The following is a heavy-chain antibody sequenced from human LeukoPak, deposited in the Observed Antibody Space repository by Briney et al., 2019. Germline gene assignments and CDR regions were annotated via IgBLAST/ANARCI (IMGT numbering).Heavy chain of an antibody. CDR3: ARGPYYDFWSGYEQTFDY. CDR2: ISAYNGNT. J-gene: IGHJ4*02. Sequence: ASVKVSCKASGYTFTGYYMHWVRQAPGQGLEWMGWISAYNGNTNYAQKLQGRVTMTTDTSTSTAYMELRSLRSDDTAVYYCARGPYYDFWSGYEQTFDYWGQGTLVTVSS. CDR1: GYTFTGYY. D-gene: IGHD3-3*01. V-gene: IGHV1-18*04.